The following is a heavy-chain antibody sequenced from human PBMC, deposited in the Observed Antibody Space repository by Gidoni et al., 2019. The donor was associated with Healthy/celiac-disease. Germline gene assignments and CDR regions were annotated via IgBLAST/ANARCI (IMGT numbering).Heavy chain of an antibody. CDR2: ISYDGSNK. J-gene: IGHJ4*02. CDR1: GFTFSSYG. Sequence: QVQLVESGGGVVQPGRPLNLSCSASGFTFSSYGMHWVRQAPGKGLEWVAVISYDGSNKYYADSVKGRFTISRDNSKNTLYLQMNSLRAEDTAVYYCAKEGYATWGQGTLVTVSS. CDR3: AKEGYAT. D-gene: IGHD5-12*01. V-gene: IGHV3-30*18.